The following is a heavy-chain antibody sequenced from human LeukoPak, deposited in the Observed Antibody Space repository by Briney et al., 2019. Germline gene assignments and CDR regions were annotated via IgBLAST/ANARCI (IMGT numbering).Heavy chain of an antibody. CDR2: IRYDGSNK. Sequence: GGSLRLSCAVSGFTFSSYAMHWVRQAPGKGLEWVAFIRYDGSNKYYADSVKGRFTISRDNSENTLYLQMNSLRAEDTAVYYCARDILRPGYYYYYYMDVWGKGTTVTVSS. V-gene: IGHV3-30*02. CDR3: ARDILRPGYYYYYYMDV. J-gene: IGHJ6*03. CDR1: GFTFSSYA. D-gene: IGHD4-17*01.